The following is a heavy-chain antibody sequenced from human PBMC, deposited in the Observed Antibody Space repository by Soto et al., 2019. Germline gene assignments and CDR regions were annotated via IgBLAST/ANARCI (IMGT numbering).Heavy chain of an antibody. D-gene: IGHD6-13*01. CDR1: GGSISGGGYS. Sequence: PSETLSLTCAVSGGSISGGGYSWSWIRQPPGKGLEWIGYIYYSGSTYYNPSLKSRVTISVDTSKNQFSLKLSSVTAADTAVYYCARESVAYSSSWYGSPDYWGQGTLVTVSS. CDR2: IYYSGST. CDR3: ARESVAYSSSWYGSPDY. V-gene: IGHV4-31*11. J-gene: IGHJ4*02.